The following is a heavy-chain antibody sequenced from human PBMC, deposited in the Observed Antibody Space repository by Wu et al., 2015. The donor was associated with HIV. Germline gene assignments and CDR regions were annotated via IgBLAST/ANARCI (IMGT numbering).Heavy chain of an antibody. D-gene: IGHD3-22*01. CDR1: GGSFKTYA. Sequence: QVQLVQSGAEVKKPGSSVKVSCKAFGGSFKTYALTWVRQAPGQGLEWMGGIIPIAGTAHYAQKFQGRVTITADESTSTVYMEISSLKYDDTAVYYCARGLSSGYYEGEAFDIWGQGTMVTVSS. V-gene: IGHV1-69*12. CDR2: IIPIAGTA. J-gene: IGHJ3*02. CDR3: ARGLSSGYYEGEAFDI.